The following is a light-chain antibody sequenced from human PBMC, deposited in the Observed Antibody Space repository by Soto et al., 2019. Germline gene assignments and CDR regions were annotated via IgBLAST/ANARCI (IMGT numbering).Light chain of an antibody. J-gene: IGKJ1*01. CDR3: QQYNTYLT. V-gene: IGKV1-5*03. CDR2: KVS. Sequence: DIQMTQSPSTLSASVGDRVTITCRASQIINSWLAWYQQKPGKAPKLLISKVSTLESGVPLSFSGSGSGTEFTLTISSLQPDDFATYYCQQYNTYLTCGQGTKVEIK. CDR1: QIINSW.